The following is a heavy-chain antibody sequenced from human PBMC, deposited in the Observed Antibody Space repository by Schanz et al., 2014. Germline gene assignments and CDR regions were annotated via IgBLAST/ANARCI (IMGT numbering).Heavy chain of an antibody. CDR3: TKDGARTNGVCSRDY. J-gene: IGHJ4*02. CDR2: IYSGGST. Sequence: EVQLVESGGGLVQPGGSLRLSCAASGFTVSSNYMSWVRQAPGKGLEWVSVIYSGGSTYYADSVKGRFTISRDNSKNTLYLQMNSLRAEDTDLYSCTKDGARTNGVCSRDYWGQGTLVTVSS. CDR1: GFTVSSNY. D-gene: IGHD2-8*01. V-gene: IGHV3-66*01.